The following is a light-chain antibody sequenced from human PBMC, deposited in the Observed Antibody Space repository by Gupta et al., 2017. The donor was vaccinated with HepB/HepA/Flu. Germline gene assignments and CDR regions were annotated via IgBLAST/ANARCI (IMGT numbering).Light chain of an antibody. CDR1: SSYVGGYNY. Sequence: QSALTQPASVSGSPGQSITISCTGTSSYVGGYNYVSWYQQHPGKAPKLMIYDVSNRPSGVSIRFSGSTSGNTASLTISGLQAEDEADYYCSSYTSSNTVVFGGGTTLTVL. CDR3: SSYTSSNTVV. J-gene: IGLJ2*01. V-gene: IGLV2-14*03. CDR2: DVS.